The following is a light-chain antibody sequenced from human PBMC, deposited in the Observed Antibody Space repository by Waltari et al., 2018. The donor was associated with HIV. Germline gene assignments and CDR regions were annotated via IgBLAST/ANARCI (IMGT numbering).Light chain of an antibody. Sequence: QSVLTQPPSASGTPGQRVTISCSGSSSNIGRSYIYWYQQLPGTAPQLLIYGSNQLPSGVPDRFSGSQSGTSASLAISGRRSEDEADYYWAAWDDSLSGRVFGGGTKLTVL. CDR1: SSNIGRSY. V-gene: IGLV1-47*02. CDR3: AAWDDSLSGRV. J-gene: IGLJ3*02. CDR2: GSN.